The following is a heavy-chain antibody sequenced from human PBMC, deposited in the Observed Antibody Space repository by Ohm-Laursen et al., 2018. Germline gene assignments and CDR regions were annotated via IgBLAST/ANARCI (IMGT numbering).Heavy chain of an antibody. J-gene: IGHJ4*02. V-gene: IGHV3-33*01. CDR2: IWYDGGNK. D-gene: IGHD4-17*01. Sequence: SLRLSCSASGFTFSNFGMHWVRQAPGKGLERVAVIWYDGGNKYYADSVKGRFTISRDNSKNTLYLQMNSLRAEDTAVYYCARDRGTTVTTWYFDYWGQGTLVTVSS. CDR1: GFTFSNFG. CDR3: ARDRGTTVTTWYFDY.